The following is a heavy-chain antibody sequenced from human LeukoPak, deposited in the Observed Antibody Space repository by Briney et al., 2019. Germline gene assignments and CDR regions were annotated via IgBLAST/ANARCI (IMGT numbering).Heavy chain of an antibody. Sequence: PGGSLRLSCAASGFTFNSYSLNWVRQAPGKGLEWVSTISSNGAYIYYTDSVRGRFTISRDNAKNSLYLQMNSLRAEDTAVYYCARDKAYCGGDCYSYYYGMGVWGQGTTVTVSS. V-gene: IGHV3-21*04. J-gene: IGHJ6*02. CDR2: ISSNGAYI. CDR1: GFTFNSYS. D-gene: IGHD2-21*02. CDR3: ARDKAYCGGDCYSYYYGMGV.